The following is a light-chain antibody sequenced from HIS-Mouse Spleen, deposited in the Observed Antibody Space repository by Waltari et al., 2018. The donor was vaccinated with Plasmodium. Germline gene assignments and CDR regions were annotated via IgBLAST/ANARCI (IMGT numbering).Light chain of an antibody. Sequence: EIVMTQSPATLSVSPGERATLYCRASQSVSSNLAWYQQKPGQAPRLLIYGASTRATGIPARFSGSVSETEFTLTISSLQSEDFAVYYCQQYNNWSFTFGPGTKVDIK. CDR3: QQYNNWSFT. J-gene: IGKJ3*01. CDR2: GAS. V-gene: IGKV3-15*01. CDR1: QSVSSN.